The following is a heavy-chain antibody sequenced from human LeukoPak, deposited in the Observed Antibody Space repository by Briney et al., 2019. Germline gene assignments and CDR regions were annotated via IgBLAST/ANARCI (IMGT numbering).Heavy chain of an antibody. Sequence: GGSLRLSCAASGFTFSYYGLSWVRQAPGKGLEWVSGFGHNGDITYSDSVKGRFTISRDNSKNTLFLQMNSLRADDTAVYFCAKQAGLGAYFSFLPLDFWGRGTLVTVSS. D-gene: IGHD3-16*01. CDR3: AKQAGLGAYFSFLPLDF. V-gene: IGHV3-23*01. CDR2: FGHNGDIT. J-gene: IGHJ4*02. CDR1: GFTFSYYG.